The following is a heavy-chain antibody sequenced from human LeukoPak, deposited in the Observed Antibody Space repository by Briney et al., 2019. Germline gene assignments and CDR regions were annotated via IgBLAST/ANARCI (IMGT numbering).Heavy chain of an antibody. CDR1: GFTLSSYG. V-gene: IGHV3-33*01. CDR3: ARQYDILTGYYRTSYFDY. CDR2: IWYDGSNK. J-gene: IGHJ4*02. Sequence: HPGGSLRLSCAASGFTLSSYGMHWVRQAPGKGLEWVAVIWYDGSNKYYADSVKGRFTISRDNSKNTLYLQMNSLRAEDTAVYYCARQYDILTGYYRTSYFDYWGQGTPVTVSS. D-gene: IGHD3-9*01.